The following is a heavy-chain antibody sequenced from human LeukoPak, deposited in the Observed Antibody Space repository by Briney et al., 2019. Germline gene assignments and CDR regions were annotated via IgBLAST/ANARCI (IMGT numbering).Heavy chain of an antibody. D-gene: IGHD1-26*01. CDR2: IKSWNYGGAA. Sequence: GGSLRLSCAASGIRFTTSWMSWVRQAPGRGLEWVARIKSWNYGGAAEYDVPVKGRFTILRDDSEEMVYLQMDSLTTDDTALYYCTTDAPATKWAALWGRGTLVTVSS. V-gene: IGHV3-15*01. CDR1: GIRFTTSW. CDR3: TTDAPATKWAAL. J-gene: IGHJ4*02.